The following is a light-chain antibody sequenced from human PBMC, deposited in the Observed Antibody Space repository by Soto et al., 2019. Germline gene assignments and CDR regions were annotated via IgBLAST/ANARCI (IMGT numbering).Light chain of an antibody. CDR2: EVS. V-gene: IGLV2-14*01. J-gene: IGLJ2*01. Sequence: QSALTQPASVSGSPGQSITISCTGTSSDVGDYNYVSWYQQHPGKAPKLMIYEVSNRPSGVSNRFSGSKSGNTASLTISGLQAEDEADYYCSSYTSSSTLHVLFGGGTKVTVL. CDR3: SSYTSSSTLHVL. CDR1: SSDVGDYNY.